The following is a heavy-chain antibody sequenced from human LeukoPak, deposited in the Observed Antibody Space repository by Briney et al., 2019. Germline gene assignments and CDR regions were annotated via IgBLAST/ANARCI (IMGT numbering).Heavy chain of an antibody. CDR3: ARQAPYDFAEAFDI. D-gene: IGHD3-3*01. J-gene: IGHJ3*02. CDR2: IYYSGST. CDR1: GGSISSSSYY. V-gene: IGHV4-39*01. Sequence: PSETLSLTSTVSGGSISSSSYYWGWIRQPPGKGLEWIGSIYYSGSTYYNPSLKSRVTISVDTSKNQFSLKLSSVTAADTAVYYCARQAPYDFAEAFDIWGQGTMVTVSS.